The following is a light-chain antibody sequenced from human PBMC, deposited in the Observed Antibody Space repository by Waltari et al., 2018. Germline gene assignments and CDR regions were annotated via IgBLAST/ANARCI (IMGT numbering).Light chain of an antibody. J-gene: IGLJ2*01. V-gene: IGLV1-47*01. CDR3: ATWDDRLTAV. CDR2: GNN. CDR1: NSNVGATS. Sequence: QSILTPPPSASGTPGRTVTIPCSGRNSNVGATSVFWSQPLPGTAPKLLIFGNNQRPSGVPDRFSGSKSGTSASLAIRGLRSEDEADYYCATWDDRLTAVFGGGTKLTVL.